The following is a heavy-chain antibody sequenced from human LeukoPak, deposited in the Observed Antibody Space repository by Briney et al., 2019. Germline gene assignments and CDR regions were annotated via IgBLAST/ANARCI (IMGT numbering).Heavy chain of an antibody. Sequence: GGSLRLSCAASGFTFDDYGMSWVRQAPGKGLECVSGINWNGGSTGYADSVKGRFTISRDNAKNSLYLQMNSLRAEDTALYYCARDDYGDYSIWFDPWGQGTLVTVSS. CDR2: INWNGGST. D-gene: IGHD4-17*01. CDR1: GFTFDDYG. V-gene: IGHV3-20*04. J-gene: IGHJ5*02. CDR3: ARDDYGDYSIWFDP.